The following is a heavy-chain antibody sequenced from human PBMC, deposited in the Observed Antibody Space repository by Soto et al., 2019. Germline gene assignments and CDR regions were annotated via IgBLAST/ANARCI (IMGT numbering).Heavy chain of an antibody. J-gene: IGHJ6*02. CDR2: ISGRSSAI. V-gene: IGHV3-48*02. Sequence: EVQLVESGGGLVQPGGSLRLSCAASGFTFSTYSLTWVRQALGKGLEWVSYISGRSSAIYYADSVKGRFTSSRDNAKNSLYLQMNSLRDDNTAVYYCPICASGGYSNYYSMDVWAQGTTVTVSS. CDR1: GFTFSTYS. CDR3: PICASGGYSNYYSMDV. D-gene: IGHD2-15*01.